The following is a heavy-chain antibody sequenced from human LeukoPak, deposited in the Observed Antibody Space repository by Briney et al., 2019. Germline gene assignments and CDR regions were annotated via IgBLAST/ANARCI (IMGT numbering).Heavy chain of an antibody. J-gene: IGHJ4*02. CDR2: ISGSGGST. CDR3: ARGVEPLAANTLAY. Sequence: PGGSLRLSCAASGFTFSSYAMSWVRQAPGKGLEWVSGISGSGGSTYYADSVKGRFTISRDNSKNTLYLQMNSLRAEDTAVYYCARGVEPLAANTLAYWGQGTLVTVSS. D-gene: IGHD1-14*01. V-gene: IGHV3-23*01. CDR1: GFTFSSYA.